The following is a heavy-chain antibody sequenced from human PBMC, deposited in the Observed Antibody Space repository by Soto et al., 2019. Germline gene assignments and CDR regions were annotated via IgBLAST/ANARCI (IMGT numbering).Heavy chain of an antibody. CDR3: ARGDSTDCSNGVCSFFYNHDMDV. Sequence: GASVKVSCKASGGSVSSDPISWVRQAPGQGLEWLGRINPKSGGTSTAQKFQGWVTMTTDTSISTASMELTRLTSDDTAIYYCARGDSTDCSNGVCSFFYNHDMDVWGQGTTVTVSS. D-gene: IGHD2-8*01. J-gene: IGHJ6*02. CDR2: INPKSGGT. CDR1: GGSVSSDP. V-gene: IGHV1-2*04.